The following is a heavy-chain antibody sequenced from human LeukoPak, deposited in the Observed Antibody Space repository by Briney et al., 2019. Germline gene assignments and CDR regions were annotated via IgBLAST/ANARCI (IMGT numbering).Heavy chain of an antibody. CDR1: GGSISSYY. V-gene: IGHV4-59*08. Sequence: PSETLSLTRTVSGGSISSYYWSWIRQPPGKGLEWIGYIYYSGSTNYNPSLKSRVTISVDTSKNQFSLKLSSVTAADTAVYYCASSSWYSVNWFDPWGQGTLVTVSS. CDR3: ASSSWYSVNWFDP. D-gene: IGHD6-13*01. J-gene: IGHJ5*02. CDR2: IYYSGST.